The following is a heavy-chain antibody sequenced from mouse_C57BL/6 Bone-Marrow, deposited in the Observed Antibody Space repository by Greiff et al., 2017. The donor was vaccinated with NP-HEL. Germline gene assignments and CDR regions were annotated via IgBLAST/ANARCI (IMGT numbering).Heavy chain of an antibody. Sequence: QVQLQQPGAELVKPGASVKLSCKASGYTFTSYWMHWVKQRPGQGLEWIGMIHPNSGSTNYNEKFKSKATLTVDKSSSTAYMQLSSLTSEDSAVYYCARRSYARYYFDYWGQGTTLTVSS. CDR2: IHPNSGST. V-gene: IGHV1-64*01. J-gene: IGHJ2*01. D-gene: IGHD6-5*01. CDR3: ARRSYARYYFDY. CDR1: GYTFTSYW.